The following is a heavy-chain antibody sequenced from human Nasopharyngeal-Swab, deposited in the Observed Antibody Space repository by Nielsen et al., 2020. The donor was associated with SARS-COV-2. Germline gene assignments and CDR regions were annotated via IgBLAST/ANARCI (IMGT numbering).Heavy chain of an antibody. CDR1: GFTFDDYA. CDR2: INWNSGSI. J-gene: IGHJ4*02. Sequence: SLKISCAASGFTFDDYAMHWVRQAPGKGLEWVSGINWNSGSIGYADSVKGRFTISRDNSKNTLYLQMNSLRAEDTAVYYCAKDSLEYSSSSTDYWGQGTLVTVSS. CDR3: AKDSLEYSSSSTDY. D-gene: IGHD6-6*01. V-gene: IGHV3-9*01.